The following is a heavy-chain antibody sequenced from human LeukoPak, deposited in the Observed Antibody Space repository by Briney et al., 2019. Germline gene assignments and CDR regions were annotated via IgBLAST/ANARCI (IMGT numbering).Heavy chain of an antibody. J-gene: IGHJ5*02. V-gene: IGHV1-69*04. D-gene: IGHD3-10*01. CDR2: IIPILGIA. CDR1: GGTFSSYA. CDR3: ASASYYYGSGSYYFST. Sequence: ASVKVSCKASGGTFSSYAISWVRQAPGQGLEWMGRIIPILGIANYAQKFQGRVTITADKSTSTAYMELSSLRSEDTAVYYCASASYYYGSGSYYFSTWGQGTLVTVSS.